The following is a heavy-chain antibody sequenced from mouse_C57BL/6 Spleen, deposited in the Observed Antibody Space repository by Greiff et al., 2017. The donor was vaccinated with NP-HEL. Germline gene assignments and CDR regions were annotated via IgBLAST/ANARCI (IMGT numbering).Heavy chain of an antibody. Sequence: QVQLQQPGAELVRPGTSVQLSCKASGYTFTSYWMHWVKQRPGQGLEWIGVIDPSDSYTNYNQKFKGKATWTVDTSYSTDSMQLRSLTSEDSAVYYCATAQATAYWGQGTLVTVSA. J-gene: IGHJ3*01. CDR1: GYTFTSYW. V-gene: IGHV1-59*01. CDR2: IDPSDSYT. CDR3: ATAQATAY. D-gene: IGHD3-2*02.